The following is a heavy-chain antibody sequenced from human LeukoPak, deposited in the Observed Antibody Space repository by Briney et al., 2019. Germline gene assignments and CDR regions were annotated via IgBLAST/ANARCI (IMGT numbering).Heavy chain of an antibody. V-gene: IGHV1-24*01. J-gene: IGHJ6*02. Sequence: ASVKVSCKVSGDTLSDVSIHWVRQAPGKGLEWMGSFEAEDGERIYAQKFEGRVIMTEDTSTDTAYMEMSRLTSEDTAVYYCATHGHFVVVPDEDHSHNGLDVWGQGTTVIVSS. CDR1: GDTLSDVS. CDR2: FEAEDGER. CDR3: ATHGHFVVVPDEDHSHNGLDV. D-gene: IGHD2-2*01.